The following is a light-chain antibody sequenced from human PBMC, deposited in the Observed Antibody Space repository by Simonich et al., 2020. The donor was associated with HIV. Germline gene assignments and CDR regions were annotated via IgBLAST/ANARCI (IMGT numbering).Light chain of an antibody. CDR2: GAS. CDR1: NSVSSN. CDR3: QQYKDLILT. Sequence: DIVMTQSPATLSVSPGEIATLSCRASNSVSSNLAWYQQKPGPAPRLLIYGASTRATGIPARFSGSGSDTEFILTISSMQSEDFAVYFCQQYKDLILTFGGGTKVDIK. V-gene: IGKV3-15*01. J-gene: IGKJ4*01.